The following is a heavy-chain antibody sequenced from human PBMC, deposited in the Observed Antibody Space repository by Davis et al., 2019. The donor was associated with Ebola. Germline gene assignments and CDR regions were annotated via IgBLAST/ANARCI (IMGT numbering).Heavy chain of an antibody. CDR2: IWYDGNNK. CDR1: GFTFRSHG. D-gene: IGHD5-12*01. J-gene: IGHJ4*02. V-gene: IGHV3-33*01. CDR3: ARGHSGYDNAMDS. Sequence: PGGSLRLSCEESGFTFRSHGMHWVRQAPGKGLEWVAVIWYDGNNKNYADSVKCRFTLSRDNSKNTLYLQMNSLRVEDTALYYCARGHSGYDNAMDSWGQGTLVTVSS.